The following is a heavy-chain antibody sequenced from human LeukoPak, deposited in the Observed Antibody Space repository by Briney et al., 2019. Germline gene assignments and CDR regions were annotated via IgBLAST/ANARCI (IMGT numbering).Heavy chain of an antibody. D-gene: IGHD3-10*01. CDR1: GDSISSTNW. J-gene: IGHJ6*03. CDR2: IYHSGST. CDR3: ASLGSRPGYYGSDYYYMDV. Sequence: SETLSLTCAVSGDSISSTNWWTWVRQPPGKGLEWIGEIYHSGSTNYNPSLKSRVTISADKSKNQFSLKLSSVTATDTAVYYCASLGSRPGYYGSDYYYMDVWGKGTTVTVSS. V-gene: IGHV4-4*02.